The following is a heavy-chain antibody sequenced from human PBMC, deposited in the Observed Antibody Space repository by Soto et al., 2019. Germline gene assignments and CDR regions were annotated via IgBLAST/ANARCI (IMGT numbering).Heavy chain of an antibody. J-gene: IGHJ5*02. CDR3: ATPYYYNP. CDR2: ITSNGEHM. V-gene: IGHV3-21*01. Sequence: GGSLRLSCAAAGFIVSAYTMRWVRQAPGKGLEVRSSITSNGEHMDYADTVGGRFTVSRDNARKSLYLQMDSLGAEDTGVYYCATPYYYNPWGPGTLVPVSS. D-gene: IGHD3-10*01. CDR1: GFIVSAYT.